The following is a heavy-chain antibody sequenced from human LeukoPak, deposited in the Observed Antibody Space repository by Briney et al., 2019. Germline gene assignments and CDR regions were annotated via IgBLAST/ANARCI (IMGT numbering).Heavy chain of an antibody. Sequence: GGSLRLSCAASGFTFSSYAMHWVRQAPGKGLEWVAVISYDGSNKYYADSVKGRFTISRDNAKNSLYLQMNSLRAEDTAVYYCARGRHFLYYYDSSGYYWETWGQGTLVTVSS. CDR2: ISYDGSNK. CDR3: ARGRHFLYYYDSSGYYWET. D-gene: IGHD3-22*01. CDR1: GFTFSSYA. V-gene: IGHV3-30*04. J-gene: IGHJ5*02.